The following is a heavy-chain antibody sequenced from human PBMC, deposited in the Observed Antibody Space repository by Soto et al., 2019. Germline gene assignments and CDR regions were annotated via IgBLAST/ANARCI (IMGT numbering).Heavy chain of an antibody. CDR3: ARVSLAVAGTLANYYYGMDV. V-gene: IGHV4-31*03. D-gene: IGHD6-19*01. Sequence: PSETLSLTCTVSGGSISSGGYYWSWIRQHPGKGLEWIGYIYYSGSTYYNPSLKSRVTISVDTSKNQFSLKLSSVTAADTAVYYCARVSLAVAGTLANYYYGMDVWGQGTTVTVYS. CDR1: GGSISSGGYY. CDR2: IYYSGST. J-gene: IGHJ6*02.